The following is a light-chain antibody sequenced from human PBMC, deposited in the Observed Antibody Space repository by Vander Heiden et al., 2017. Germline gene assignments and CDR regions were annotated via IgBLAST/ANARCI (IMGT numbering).Light chain of an antibody. CDR3: QVRDSSTNWV. V-gene: IGLV3-9*01. Sequence: SYELTQSLSLSVALGQTATITCEGHHIGSRPVHWYQRKPGQAPVLVNYDDDYRASGIPGRFSGSNSGNTATLTISRAQAGDEADYFCQVRDSSTNWVFGGGTKMTVL. CDR2: DDD. CDR1: HIGSRP. J-gene: IGLJ3*02.